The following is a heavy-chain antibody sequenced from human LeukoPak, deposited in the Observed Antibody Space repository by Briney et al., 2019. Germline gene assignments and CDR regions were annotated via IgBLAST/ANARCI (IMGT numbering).Heavy chain of an antibody. Sequence: PGGSLRLSCAASGFTFDDYAMHWVRQAPGKGLEWVSGISWNSGSIDYADSVKGRFTISRDNAKNSLYLQMNSLRAEDTALYYCAEFPILVPGWDYRPTHAAFDIWGQGTMVTVSS. CDR2: ISWNSGSI. D-gene: IGHD3-3*01. CDR1: GFTFDDYA. CDR3: AEFPILVPGWDYRPTHAAFDI. V-gene: IGHV3-9*01. J-gene: IGHJ3*02.